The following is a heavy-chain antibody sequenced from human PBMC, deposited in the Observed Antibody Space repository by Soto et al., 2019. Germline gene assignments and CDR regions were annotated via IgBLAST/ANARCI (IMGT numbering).Heavy chain of an antibody. Sequence: SETLSLTCTVSGGSISSGDYYWSWIRQPPGKGLEWIGYIYYSGSAYYNPSLKSRVTISVDTSKNQFSLKLSSVTAADTAVYYCARQGIAAAGSDYGMDVWGQGTTVTVSS. CDR3: ARQGIAAAGSDYGMDV. CDR2: IYYSGSA. CDR1: GGSISSGDYY. V-gene: IGHV4-30-4*01. D-gene: IGHD6-13*01. J-gene: IGHJ6*02.